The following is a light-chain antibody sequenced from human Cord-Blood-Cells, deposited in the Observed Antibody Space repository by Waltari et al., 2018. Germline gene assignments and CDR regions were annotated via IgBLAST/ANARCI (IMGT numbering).Light chain of an antibody. CDR1: PGVSSN. CDR3: QQYNNWPPIT. CDR2: GAS. J-gene: IGKJ5*01. Sequence: EIVLTQSPATLSVSPGERATLSCRASPGVSSNLAWYQQKPGQAPRLLIYGASTRATGIPARFSGSGSGTEFTLTISSLQSEDFAVYYCQQYNNWPPITFGQGTRLEIK. V-gene: IGKV3-15*01.